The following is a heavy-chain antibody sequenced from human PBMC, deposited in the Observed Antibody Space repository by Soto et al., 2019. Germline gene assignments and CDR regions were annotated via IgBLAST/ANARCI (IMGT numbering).Heavy chain of an antibody. CDR3: ARRGRAIPYCGGDCYFDY. CDR1: GGSISSSNW. Sequence: QVQLQESGPGLVKPSGTLSLTCAVSGGSISSSNWWSWVRQPPGKGLEWIGEIYHSGSTNYNPCLKSRVTISVDKSKNQFSLKLSSVTAADTAVYYCARRGRAIPYCGGDCYFDYWGQGTLVTVSS. J-gene: IGHJ4*02. D-gene: IGHD2-21*02. CDR2: IYHSGST. V-gene: IGHV4-4*02.